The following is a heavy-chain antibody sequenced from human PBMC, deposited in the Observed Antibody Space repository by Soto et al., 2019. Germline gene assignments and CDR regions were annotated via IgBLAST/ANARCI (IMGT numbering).Heavy chain of an antibody. V-gene: IGHV1-69*13. D-gene: IGHD5-18*01. J-gene: IGHJ6*02. CDR2: IIPIFGTA. CDR3: ARPVRYSYGYDYYYGMDV. Sequence: ASVKVSCKASGGTFSSYAISWVRQAPGQGLEWMGGIIPIFGTANYAQKFQGRVTITADESTSTAYMELSSLRSEDTAVYYCARPVRYSYGYDYYYGMDVWGQGTTVTVSS. CDR1: GGTFSSYA.